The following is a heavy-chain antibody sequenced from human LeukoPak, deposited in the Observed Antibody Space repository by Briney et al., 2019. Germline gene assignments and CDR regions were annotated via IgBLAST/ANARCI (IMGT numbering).Heavy chain of an antibody. CDR1: GYTFTGYY. V-gene: IGHV1-2*02. J-gene: IGHJ3*02. D-gene: IGHD6-19*01. CDR3: AREQPYLSSGWHRGDAFDI. Sequence: ASVKVSCKASGYTFTGYYMHWVRQAPGQGLEWMGWISPNSGGTNYAQKFQGRVTMTRDTSISTAYMELSRLRSDDTAVYYCAREQPYLSSGWHRGDAFDIWGQGTMVTVSS. CDR2: ISPNSGGT.